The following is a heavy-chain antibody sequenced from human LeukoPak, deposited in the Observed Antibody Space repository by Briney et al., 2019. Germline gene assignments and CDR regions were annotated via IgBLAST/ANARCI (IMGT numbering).Heavy chain of an antibody. Sequence: GESLKISCKASGYSFISNWIAWVRQRPGKGLEMMGIIFPGDSDTRYRPSFQGQVTISVDKSIGAAYLQWSSLKASDTATYYCARQGCDSTSCYTTDLWGPGTRVTVSS. V-gene: IGHV5-51*01. CDR3: ARQGCDSTSCYTTDL. J-gene: IGHJ1*01. CDR1: GYSFISNW. D-gene: IGHD2-2*02. CDR2: IFPGDSDT.